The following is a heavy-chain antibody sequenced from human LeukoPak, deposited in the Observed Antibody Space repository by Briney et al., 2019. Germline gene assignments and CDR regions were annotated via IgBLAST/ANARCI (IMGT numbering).Heavy chain of an antibody. CDR1: GFTFSSYA. CDR2: ISGSGGST. J-gene: IGHJ4*02. D-gene: IGHD4-17*01. CDR3: AKSGGDYEFGFDY. V-gene: IGHV3-23*01. Sequence: GGSLRLSWAASGFTFSSYAMSWVRQAPGKGLEWVSAISGSGGSTYYADSVKGRFTISRDNSKNTLYLQMNSLRAEDTAVYYCAKSGGDYEFGFDYWGQGTLVTVSS.